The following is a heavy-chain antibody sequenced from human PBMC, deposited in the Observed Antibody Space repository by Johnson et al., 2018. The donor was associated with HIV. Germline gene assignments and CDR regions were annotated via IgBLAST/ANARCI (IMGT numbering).Heavy chain of an antibody. Sequence: EVQLVESGGGVVQPGRSLRLSCAASGFTVSSYAIHWVRQAPGKGLQWVANIKQDGSEKYYVDSVKGRFTISRDNAKNSLYLQMNSLRAEDTAVYYCARSTWKQLWDAFDIWGQGTMVTVSS. J-gene: IGHJ3*02. CDR3: ARSTWKQLWDAFDI. CDR1: GFTVSSYA. V-gene: IGHV3-7*01. D-gene: IGHD5-18*01. CDR2: IKQDGSEK.